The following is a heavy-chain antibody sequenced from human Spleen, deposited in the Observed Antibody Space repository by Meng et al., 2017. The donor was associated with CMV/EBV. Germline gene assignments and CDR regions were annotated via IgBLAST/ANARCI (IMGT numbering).Heavy chain of an antibody. CDR3: ARFQFSRFRFHFDL. CDR2: INHSGST. CDR1: GGSFSGYY. D-gene: IGHD3-3*01. V-gene: IGHV4-34*01. Sequence: SETLSLTCAVYGGSFSGYYWSWIRQPPGKGLEWIGEINHSGSTNYNPSLKSRVTISVDTSKNQFSLKLSSVTAADTAVYYCARFQFSRFRFHFDLWGQGMLVTVSS. J-gene: IGHJ4*02.